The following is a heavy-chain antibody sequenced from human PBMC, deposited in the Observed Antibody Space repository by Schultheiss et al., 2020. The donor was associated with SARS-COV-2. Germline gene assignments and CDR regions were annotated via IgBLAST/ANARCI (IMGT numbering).Heavy chain of an antibody. Sequence: SETLSLTCTVSGGSISSSSYYWGWIRQPPGKGLEWIGEINHSGSTNYNPSLKSRVTISVDTSKNQFSLKLSSVTAADTAVYYCAREGGELRPYWGQGTLVTVSS. D-gene: IGHD1-26*01. CDR1: GGSISSSSYY. J-gene: IGHJ4*02. CDR3: AREGGELRPY. V-gene: IGHV4-39*07. CDR2: INHSGST.